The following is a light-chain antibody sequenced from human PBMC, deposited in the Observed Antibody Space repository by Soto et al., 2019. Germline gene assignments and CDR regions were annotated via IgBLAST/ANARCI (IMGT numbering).Light chain of an antibody. CDR1: SSNLGAGYD. CDR2: GNS. J-gene: IGLJ1*01. Sequence: SVLTQPPSVSGAPGQRVTISCTGSSSNLGAGYDVHWYQQLPGTAPKLVIFGNSKRPSGIPDRFSGSKSASSASLAITGLQAEDEADYYCQSYDSSLTGFYIFGTGTKVTVL. CDR3: QSYDSSLTGFYI. V-gene: IGLV1-40*01.